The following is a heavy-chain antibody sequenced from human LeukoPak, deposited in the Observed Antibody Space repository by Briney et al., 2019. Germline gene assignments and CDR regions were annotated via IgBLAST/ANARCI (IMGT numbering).Heavy chain of an antibody. CDR2: IYYSGST. Sequence: KPSETLSLTCAVYGGSFSGYYWSWIRQPPGKGLEWIGYIYYSGSTNYNPSLKRRVTISVDTSKNQFSLKLSSVTAADTAVYYCARHTDFWSGYSVFFDYWGQGTLVTVSS. J-gene: IGHJ4*02. V-gene: IGHV4-59*08. CDR3: ARHTDFWSGYSVFFDY. CDR1: GGSFSGYY. D-gene: IGHD3-3*01.